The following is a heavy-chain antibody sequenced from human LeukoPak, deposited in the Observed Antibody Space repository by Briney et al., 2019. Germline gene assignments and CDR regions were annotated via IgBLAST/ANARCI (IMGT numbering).Heavy chain of an antibody. J-gene: IGHJ4*02. Sequence: GGSLRLSCAASGFTFSGYWMSWVRQAPGKGLEWVANINQDGSEKYYVDSVKGRFTISRDNAKNSLYLQMNSLRAEDTAVYYCARDRVWTVLYWGQGTLVSVSS. CDR1: GFTFSGYW. V-gene: IGHV3-7*01. D-gene: IGHD6-13*01. CDR2: INQDGSEK. CDR3: ARDRVWTVLY.